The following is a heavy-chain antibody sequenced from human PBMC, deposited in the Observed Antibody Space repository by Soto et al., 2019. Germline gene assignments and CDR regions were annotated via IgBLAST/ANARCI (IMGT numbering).Heavy chain of an antibody. Sequence: LRLSCAASGFTFDDYAMHWVRQAPVKGLEWVSGISWNSGSIGYADSVKGRFTISRDNAKNSLYLQMNSLRAEDTALYYCAKDSEQSGYYNYWGQGTLVTVSS. J-gene: IGHJ4*02. CDR1: GFTFDDYA. D-gene: IGHD3-3*01. CDR3: AKDSEQSGYYNY. CDR2: ISWNSGSI. V-gene: IGHV3-9*01.